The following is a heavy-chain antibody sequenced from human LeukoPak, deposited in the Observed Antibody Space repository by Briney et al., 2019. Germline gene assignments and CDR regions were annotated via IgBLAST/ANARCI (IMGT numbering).Heavy chain of an antibody. Sequence: GGSLRLSCAASGFTFSNYWMHWVRQAPGKGLVWVSRINSDGSSRNYADSVKGQFTISRDNAKNSLYLQMNSLRAEDTAVYYCARVPYGSGSRPINLDFWGQGTLVSVSS. J-gene: IGHJ4*02. CDR1: GFTFSNYW. D-gene: IGHD3-10*01. CDR3: ARVPYGSGSRPINLDF. V-gene: IGHV3-74*01. CDR2: INSDGSSR.